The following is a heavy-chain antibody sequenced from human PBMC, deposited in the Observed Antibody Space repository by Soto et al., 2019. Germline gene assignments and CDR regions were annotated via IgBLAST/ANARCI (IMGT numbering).Heavy chain of an antibody. J-gene: IGHJ4*02. Sequence: QVQLVESGGGVVQPGRSLRLSCAASGFTFSSYGMHWVRQAPGKWLEWVAVIWYDGSNKYYADSVKGRFTISRDNSKNTLYLQMNSLRAEDTAVYYCARDPGGRFLQCFTDYWGQGTLVIVSS. CDR3: ARDPGGRFLQCFTDY. CDR2: IWYDGSNK. CDR1: GFTFSSYG. V-gene: IGHV3-33*01. D-gene: IGHD3-3*01.